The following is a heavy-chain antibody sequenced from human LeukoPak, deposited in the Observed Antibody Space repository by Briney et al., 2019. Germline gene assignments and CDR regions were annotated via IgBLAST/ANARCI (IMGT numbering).Heavy chain of an antibody. CDR2: IKQDGSEK. D-gene: IGHD2-2*01. CDR1: GFTFSSYW. V-gene: IGHV3-7*01. CDR3: ARDQVVVPAALFYYYYYMGV. Sequence: PGGSLRLSCAASGFTFSSYWMSWVRQAPGKGLEWVANIKQDGSEKYYVDSVKGRFTISRDNAKNSLYLQMNSLRAEDTAVYYCARDQVVVPAALFYYYYYMGVWGKGTTVTVSS. J-gene: IGHJ6*03.